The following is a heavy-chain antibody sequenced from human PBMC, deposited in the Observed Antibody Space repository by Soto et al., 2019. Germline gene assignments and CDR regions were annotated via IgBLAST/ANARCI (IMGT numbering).Heavy chain of an antibody. CDR2: MYNSGST. V-gene: IGHV4-59*01. Sequence: SETVSLTCAVYGGSFSGYYWSWIRQPPGKGLEWIGYMYNSGSTNYNPSLKSRVIISVDTSKNQFSLKLSSVTAADTAVYYCARVSSGWYYFDYWGQGTLVTVS. J-gene: IGHJ4*02. CDR1: GGSFSGYY. D-gene: IGHD6-19*01. CDR3: ARVSSGWYYFDY.